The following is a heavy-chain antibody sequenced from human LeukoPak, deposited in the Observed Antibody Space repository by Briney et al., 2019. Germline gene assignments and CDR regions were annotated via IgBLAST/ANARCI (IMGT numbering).Heavy chain of an antibody. J-gene: IGHJ4*02. D-gene: IGHD6-13*01. Sequence: SETLSLTCTVSGGSISSYYWSWIRQPPGKGLEWIGYIYYSGSTNYNPSLKSRVTISVDTSKNQFSLKLSSVTAADTAVYYCARVGSSSWYYFDYWGQGTLVTVSS. CDR3: ARVGSSSWYYFDY. CDR2: IYYSGST. CDR1: GGSISSYY. V-gene: IGHV4-59*01.